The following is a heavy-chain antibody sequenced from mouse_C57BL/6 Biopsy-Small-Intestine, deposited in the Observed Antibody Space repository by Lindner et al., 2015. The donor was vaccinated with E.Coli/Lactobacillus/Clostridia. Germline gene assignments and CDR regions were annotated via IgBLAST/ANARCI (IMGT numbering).Heavy chain of an antibody. Sequence: VQLQESGPELVKPGASVKISCKASGYSFTSYYIHWVKQRSGQGLEWIGWIYPGSGNTKYNEMFKGKATLTADTSSSTAYMQLSSLTSEDSAVYYCARSGLTDYFDYWGQGTTLTVSS. V-gene: IGHV1-66*01. CDR1: GYSFTSYY. D-gene: IGHD3-1*01. CDR2: IYPGSGNT. CDR3: ARSGLTDYFDY. J-gene: IGHJ2*01.